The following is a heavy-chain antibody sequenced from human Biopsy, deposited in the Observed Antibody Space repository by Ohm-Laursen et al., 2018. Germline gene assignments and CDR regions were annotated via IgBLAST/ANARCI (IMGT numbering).Heavy chain of an antibody. Sequence: SETLSLTCTVSRDSISNYYWTWIRKSPGKGLEWLAYISYTGGITSNPSLNGRATMSLDTSKNQFSLRLIYVTAADTAVYYCARMPHFDYWGQEILVTVSS. V-gene: IGHV4-59*01. D-gene: IGHD2-2*01. CDR3: ARMPHFDY. CDR1: RDSISNYY. J-gene: IGHJ4*02. CDR2: ISYTGGI.